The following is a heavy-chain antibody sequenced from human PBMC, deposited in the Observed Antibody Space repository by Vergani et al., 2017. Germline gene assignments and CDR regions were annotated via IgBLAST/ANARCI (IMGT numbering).Heavy chain of an antibody. V-gene: IGHV4-39*01. CDR3: ASGKYYSDSTSHFRGRYFDV. CDR1: GDSIISRSYY. CDR2: IYNSGNG. D-gene: IGHD3-16*01. J-gene: IGHJ2*01. Sequence: QMQLQESGPGLVKASETLSLTCTVSGDSIISRSYYWGWIRQPPGKGLEWIGSIYNSGNGDSSSSLKSRVTISADTSKNQFYLMLTSVTAADTAVYYCASGKYYSDSTSHFRGRYFDVWGRGTLVTVPS.